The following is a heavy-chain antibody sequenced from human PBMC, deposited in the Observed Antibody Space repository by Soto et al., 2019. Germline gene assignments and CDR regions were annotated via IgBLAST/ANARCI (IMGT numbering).Heavy chain of an antibody. CDR2: INTDGLI. CDR1: GVSITRYY. Sequence: QVQLEESGPGLVRPSETLSLTCSVSGVSITRYYWSWIRQSAGGGLEWLGRINTDGLITYSPSFKSGQAMTLETSMTQISLRLLSVTAAEKAVYFCARVPVAVAATGDYYGLDVWGQGTTVTVSS. J-gene: IGHJ6*02. CDR3: ARVPVAVAATGDYYGLDV. V-gene: IGHV4-4*07. D-gene: IGHD2-15*01.